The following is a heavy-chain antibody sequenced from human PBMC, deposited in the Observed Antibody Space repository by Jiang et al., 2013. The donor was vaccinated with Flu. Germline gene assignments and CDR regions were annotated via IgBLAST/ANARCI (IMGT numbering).Heavy chain of an antibody. CDR2: T. Sequence: TNYNPSLKSRVTISVDTSKNQFSLKLSSVTAADTAVYYCARHGYGGNSVYYYLRYGRRGAKGTTVTVSS. J-gene: IGHJ6*04. D-gene: IGHD4-23*01. CDR3: ARHGYGGNSVYYYLRYGRR. V-gene: IGHV4-59*08.